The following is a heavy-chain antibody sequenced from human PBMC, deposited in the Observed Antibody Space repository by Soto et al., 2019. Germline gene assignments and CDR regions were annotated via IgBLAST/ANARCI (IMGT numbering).Heavy chain of an antibody. CDR2: INHSGST. CDR3: ASRRITMVRGVIRYGMDV. D-gene: IGHD3-10*01. J-gene: IGHJ6*02. CDR1: GGSFSGYY. V-gene: IGHV4-34*01. Sequence: SETLSLTCAVNGGSFSGYYRSWIRQPPGKGLEWIGEINHSGSTNYNPSLKSRVTISVDTSKNQFSLKLSSVTAADTAVYYCASRRITMVRGVIRYGMDVWGQGTTVT.